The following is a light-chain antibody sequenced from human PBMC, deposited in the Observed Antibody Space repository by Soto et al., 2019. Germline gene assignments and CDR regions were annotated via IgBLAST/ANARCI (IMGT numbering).Light chain of an antibody. Sequence: IQLTQSPSSLSASVGDRVTITCRTSQNVNRCLNWYQEQPGKAPKLLIYAASILQSGVPSRFSGSGSGTDFTLAISSLHPEDFTTYYCQQSYGIPQTFGPGTKVEIK. CDR1: QNVNRC. CDR2: AAS. J-gene: IGKJ1*01. CDR3: QQSYGIPQT. V-gene: IGKV1-39*01.